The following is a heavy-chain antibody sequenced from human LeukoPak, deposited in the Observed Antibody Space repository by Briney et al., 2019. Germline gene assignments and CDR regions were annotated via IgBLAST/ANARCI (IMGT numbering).Heavy chain of an antibody. J-gene: IGHJ4*02. CDR2: TGSNGVT. D-gene: IGHD3-9*01. Sequence: GGSLRLPCTGPGFTFRTYAFSWVRQAPGKGLEWVSATGSNGVTYCADSVKGRFTISRDNSKKELYLQMNGLRADDTAVYYCGIRDTGDYYVFWGQGTLVTVSS. CDR3: GIRDTGDYYVF. V-gene: IGHV3-23*01. CDR1: GFTFRTYA.